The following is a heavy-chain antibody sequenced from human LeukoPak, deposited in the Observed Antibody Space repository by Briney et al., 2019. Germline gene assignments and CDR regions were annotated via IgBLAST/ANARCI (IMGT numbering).Heavy chain of an antibody. CDR3: ARDDCSNASCHSPTMDV. V-gene: IGHV3-33*01. CDR2: IWYDGSNK. D-gene: IGHD2-2*01. J-gene: IGHJ6*03. Sequence: GGSLRLSCAASGFTFSSYGMHWVRQAPGKGLEWVAVIWYDGSNKYYADSVKGRFTISRDNSKNTLYLQMNSLRAEDTAVYYCARDDCSNASCHSPTMDVWGKGTTVTVSS. CDR1: GFTFSSYG.